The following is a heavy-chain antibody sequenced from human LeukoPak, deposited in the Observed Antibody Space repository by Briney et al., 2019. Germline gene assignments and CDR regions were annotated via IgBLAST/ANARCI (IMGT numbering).Heavy chain of an antibody. Sequence: ASVKVSCKASGNIFIGYFMHWVRQAPGQGLEWMGWINPPSGGTNYAQKFQGRVTMTRDTSISTAYMELSGLISDDTAVYYCARHRRGDWIFDWWGQGTLVTVSS. CDR3: ARHRRGDWIFDW. D-gene: IGHD2-21*02. V-gene: IGHV1-2*02. CDR1: GNIFIGYF. J-gene: IGHJ4*02. CDR2: INPPSGGT.